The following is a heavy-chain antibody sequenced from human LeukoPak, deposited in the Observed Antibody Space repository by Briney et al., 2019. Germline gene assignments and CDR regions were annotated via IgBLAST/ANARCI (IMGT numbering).Heavy chain of an antibody. CDR2: IYYTGST. CDR1: GASISGGSSY. D-gene: IGHD6-19*01. Sequence: SETLSLTCTVSGASISGGSSYWGWIRQPPGKGLDWIANIYYTGSTYYNPSLKSRVTISVDTSKNQFSLKLSSVTAADTAMYYCARRLTVAGTFDYWGQGTLVTVSS. J-gene: IGHJ4*02. V-gene: IGHV4-39*01. CDR3: ARRLTVAGTFDY.